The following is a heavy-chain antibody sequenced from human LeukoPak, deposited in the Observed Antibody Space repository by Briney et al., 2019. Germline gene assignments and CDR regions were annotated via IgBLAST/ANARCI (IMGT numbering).Heavy chain of an antibody. J-gene: IGHJ4*02. V-gene: IGHV4-34*01. CDR3: ARGRYYDYVWGSYRQRYFDY. D-gene: IGHD3-16*02. Sequence: SETLSLTCAVYGGSFSGYYWSWIRQPPGKGLEWIGEINHSGSTNYNPSLKSRVTISVDTSENQFSLKLSSVTAADTAVYYCARGRYYDYVWGSYRQRYFDYWGQGTLVTVSS. CDR2: INHSGST. CDR1: GGSFSGYY.